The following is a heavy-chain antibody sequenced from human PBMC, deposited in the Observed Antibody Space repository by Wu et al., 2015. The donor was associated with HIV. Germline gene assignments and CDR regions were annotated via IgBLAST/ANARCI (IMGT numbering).Heavy chain of an antibody. J-gene: IGHJ4*02. V-gene: IGHV1-2*02. Sequence: QVQLVQSGAEVKKPGASVKVSCKASGYTFTGYYMHWVRQAPGQGLEWMGWINPNSGGTNYAQKFQGRVTMTRDTSISTAYMELSRLRSDDTAVYYCARDSMDCSGGSCYLAHDYWGQGTLGHRLL. D-gene: IGHD2-15*01. CDR1: GYTFTGYY. CDR3: ARDSMDCSGGSCYLAHDY. CDR2: INPNSGGT.